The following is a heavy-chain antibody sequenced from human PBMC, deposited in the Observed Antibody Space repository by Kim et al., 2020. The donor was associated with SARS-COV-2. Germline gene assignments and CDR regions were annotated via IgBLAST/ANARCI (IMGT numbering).Heavy chain of an antibody. D-gene: IGHD4-17*01. J-gene: IGHJ3*02. CDR3: ARASDPTVSGAFDI. Sequence: ADSVKGRFTSSRDKSKNTLYLQMNSLRAEDTAVYYCARASDPTVSGAFDIWGQGTMVTVSS. V-gene: IGHV3-30*07.